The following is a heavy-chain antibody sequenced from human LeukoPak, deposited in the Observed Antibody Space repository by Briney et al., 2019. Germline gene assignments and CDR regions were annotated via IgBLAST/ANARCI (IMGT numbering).Heavy chain of an antibody. Sequence: PGGSLRLSCTTSKFNFNSYGMTWVRQAPGRGLEWVSSISGSGGSTQYAASVQGRLTISRDNSKNTLYLQMNSLRAEDTAIYYCAKDPSGDYIGTFEMWGQGTMVTVSS. V-gene: IGHV3-23*01. J-gene: IGHJ3*02. CDR3: AKDPSGDYIGTFEM. CDR2: ISGSGGST. D-gene: IGHD4-17*01. CDR1: KFNFNSYG.